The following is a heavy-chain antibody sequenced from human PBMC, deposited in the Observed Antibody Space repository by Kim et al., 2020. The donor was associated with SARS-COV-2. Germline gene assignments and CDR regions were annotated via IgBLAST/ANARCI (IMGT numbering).Heavy chain of an antibody. V-gene: IGHV3-48*03. Sequence: GGSLRLSCAASGFTFSSYEMNWVRQAPGKGLEWVSYISSSGSTIYYADSVKGRFTISRDNAKNSLYLQMNSLRAEDTAVYYCARDGGYYDSSGYLDYWGQGTLVTVSS. CDR2: ISSSGSTI. CDR3: ARDGGYYDSSGYLDY. J-gene: IGHJ4*02. D-gene: IGHD3-22*01. CDR1: GFTFSSYE.